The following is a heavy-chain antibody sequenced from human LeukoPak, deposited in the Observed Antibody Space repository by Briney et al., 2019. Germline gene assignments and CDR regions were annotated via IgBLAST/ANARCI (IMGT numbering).Heavy chain of an antibody. Sequence: GGSLRLSCAASGFTFSSYTMNWVRQAPGKGLEWVSAISSSSSYIYYADSVKGRFIISRDNGKNSLYLQMNSLRAEDTAVYYCARVRGILGAFDIWGQGTMVTVSS. CDR2: ISSSSSYI. V-gene: IGHV3-21*01. D-gene: IGHD3-9*01. CDR1: GFTFSSYT. J-gene: IGHJ3*02. CDR3: ARVRGILGAFDI.